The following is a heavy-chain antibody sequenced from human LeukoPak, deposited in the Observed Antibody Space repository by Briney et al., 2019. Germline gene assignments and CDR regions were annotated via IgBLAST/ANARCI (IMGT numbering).Heavy chain of an antibody. D-gene: IGHD3-3*01. Sequence: SETLSLTCTVSGGSISSYYWSWIRQPAGKGRECIGRIYTSGSTNYNPSLKSRVNMSVDTSKNQFSLKLSSVTAADTAVYYCARDKDYDFWSGYYTAHAFDIWGQGTMVTVSS. CDR2: IYTSGST. V-gene: IGHV4-4*07. CDR1: GGSISSYY. J-gene: IGHJ3*02. CDR3: ARDKDYDFWSGYYTAHAFDI.